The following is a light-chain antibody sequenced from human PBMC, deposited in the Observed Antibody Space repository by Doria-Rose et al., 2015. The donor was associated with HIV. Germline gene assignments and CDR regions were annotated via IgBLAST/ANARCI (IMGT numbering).Light chain of an antibody. J-gene: IGKJ5*01. Sequence: TQSPGTLSLSQGERATLSCRASQSVSSSYLAWYQQKPGQAPRLLIYGASSRATGIPDRFRGSGAGTDFTLTISRLEPEEFAVYYCQQYGTSLSITFGQGTRLEIK. CDR1: QSVSSSY. V-gene: IGKV3-20*01. CDR3: QQYGTSLSIT. CDR2: GAS.